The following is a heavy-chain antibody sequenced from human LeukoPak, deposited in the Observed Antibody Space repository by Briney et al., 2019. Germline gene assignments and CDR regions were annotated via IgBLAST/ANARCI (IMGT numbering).Heavy chain of an antibody. Sequence: GGSLRLSCAASGFTVSSDYMGWVRQAPGKGLEYVSIIYGGGDTFYADSVKGRFTICRDNSKNTLYLQMNSLRAEDTAVYYCARDSHKLHSSAYFYFFDYWGQGTLVSVSS. J-gene: IGHJ4*02. CDR2: IYGGGDT. CDR3: ARDSHKLHSSAYFYFFDY. D-gene: IGHD3-22*01. V-gene: IGHV3-66*02. CDR1: GFTVSSDY.